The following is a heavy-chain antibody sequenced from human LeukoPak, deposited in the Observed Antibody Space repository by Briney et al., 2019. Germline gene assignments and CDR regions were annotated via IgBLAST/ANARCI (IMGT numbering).Heavy chain of an antibody. Sequence: GGSLRLSCAASGFTFSSYWMSWVRQAPGKGLEWVANIKQDGSEKYYVDSVKGRFTISRDNAKNSLYLQMNSLRAEDTAVYYCARALVGPLSSSSGLFYFDYWGQGTLVTVSS. CDR3: ARALVGPLSSSSGLFYFDY. V-gene: IGHV3-7*03. J-gene: IGHJ4*02. D-gene: IGHD6-6*01. CDR2: IKQDGSEK. CDR1: GFTFSSYW.